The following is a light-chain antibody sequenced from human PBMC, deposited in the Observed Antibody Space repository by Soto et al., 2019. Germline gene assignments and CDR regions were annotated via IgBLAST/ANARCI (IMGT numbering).Light chain of an antibody. V-gene: IGKV3-20*01. J-gene: IGKJ1*01. CDR1: ESLSPHS. CDR2: GPS. Sequence: IVLTQSPGTLSLSPGETATLSFRASESLSPHSIAWYQQKPGQAPRLLIYGPSGRATGIPDRISGSGSGTDFTLTISGLEPEDFAMYYCQQFQSSLRTFGQGTKVDIK. CDR3: QQFQSSLRT.